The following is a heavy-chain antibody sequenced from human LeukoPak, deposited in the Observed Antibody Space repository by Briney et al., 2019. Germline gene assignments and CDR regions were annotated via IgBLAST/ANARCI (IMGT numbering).Heavy chain of an antibody. CDR2: INPNSGGT. CDR3: ARGGIMITFGGVIAPFDY. D-gene: IGHD3-16*02. CDR1: GYTFTGYY. Sequence: ASVKVSCKASGYTFTGYYMHWVRQAPGQGLEWMGWINPNSGGTNYAQKFQGRVTMTRDTSISTAYMELSRPRSDDTAVYYCARGGIMITFGGVIAPFDYWGQGTLVTVSS. V-gene: IGHV1-2*02. J-gene: IGHJ4*02.